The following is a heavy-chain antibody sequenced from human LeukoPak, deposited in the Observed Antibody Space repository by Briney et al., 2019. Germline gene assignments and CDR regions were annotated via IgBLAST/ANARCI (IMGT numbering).Heavy chain of an antibody. D-gene: IGHD2-15*01. CDR2: IKQDGSEK. CDR3: ARDLLDCSGGSCYYYYGMDV. Sequence: GGSLRLSCAASGFTVSSNYMSRVRQAPGKGLEWVANIKQDGSEKYYVDSVKGRFTISRDNAKNSLYLQMNSLRAEDTAVYYCARDLLDCSGGSCYYYYGMDVWGQGTTVTVSS. V-gene: IGHV3-7*01. J-gene: IGHJ6*02. CDR1: GFTVSSNY.